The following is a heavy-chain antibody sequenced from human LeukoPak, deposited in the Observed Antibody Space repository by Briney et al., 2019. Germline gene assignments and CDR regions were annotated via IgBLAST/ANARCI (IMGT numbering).Heavy chain of an antibody. D-gene: IGHD4-11*01. CDR2: IYYSGST. CDR3: AMDLNSMRWFDP. CDR1: GGSISSYY. Sequence: SETLSLTCTVSGGSISSYYWSWIRQPPGKGLEWIGYIYYSGSTNYNPSLKSRVTISVDTSKNQFSLKLSSVTAADTAVYYCAMDLNSMRWFDPWGQGTLVTVSS. J-gene: IGHJ5*02. V-gene: IGHV4-59*01.